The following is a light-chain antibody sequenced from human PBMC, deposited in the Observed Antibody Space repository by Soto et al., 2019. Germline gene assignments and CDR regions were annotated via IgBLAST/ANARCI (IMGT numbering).Light chain of an antibody. J-gene: IGKJ5*01. CDR3: QQRNNWPHSIT. V-gene: IGKV3-11*01. CDR1: QRIGRH. CDR2: DAS. Sequence: EIVLTQSPATLSLSPGESATLSCRARQRIGRHLDWYQQQPGQAPRLLIHDASNRATGIPSRFSVSGSGTDFSLTNIRLAPEGLALYSSQQRNNWPHSITVGQGTRLQI.